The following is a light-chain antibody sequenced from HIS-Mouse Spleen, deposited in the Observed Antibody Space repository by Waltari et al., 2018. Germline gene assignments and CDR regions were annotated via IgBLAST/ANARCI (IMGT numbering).Light chain of an antibody. Sequence: DIVMTQSPDSLAVSLGERATINCKSSQSVLYSSNNKNYLAWYQQKPGQPPKRLIYWASTRESGVPDRFSGSGSGTDFTLTISSLQAEDVAVYYCQQYYSTLLTFGGGTKVEIK. V-gene: IGKV4-1*01. CDR2: WAS. CDR3: QQYYSTLLT. J-gene: IGKJ4*01. CDR1: QSVLYSSNNKNY.